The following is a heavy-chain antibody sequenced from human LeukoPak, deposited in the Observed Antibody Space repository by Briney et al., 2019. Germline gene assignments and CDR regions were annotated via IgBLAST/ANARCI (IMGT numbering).Heavy chain of an antibody. CDR1: GGTFSSYA. CDR2: VIPIFGTA. V-gene: IGHV1-69*13. D-gene: IGHD6-19*01. Sequence: ASVKVSCKASGGTFSSYAISWVRQAPGQGLEWMGGVIPIFGTANYAQKFQGRVTITADESTSTAYMELSSLRSEDTAVYYCARVTMWIAVAGTGWFDPWGQGTLVTVSS. CDR3: ARVTMWIAVAGTGWFDP. J-gene: IGHJ5*02.